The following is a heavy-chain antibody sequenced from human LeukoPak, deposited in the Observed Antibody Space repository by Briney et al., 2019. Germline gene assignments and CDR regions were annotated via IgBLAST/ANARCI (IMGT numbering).Heavy chain of an antibody. CDR3: AGVERYSYGPDYGMDV. CDR1: GYTFTSYG. CDR2: IGAYNGNT. J-gene: IGHJ6*02. D-gene: IGHD5-18*01. Sequence: GASVKVSCKASGYTFTSYGISWVRQAPGQGLEWMGWIGAYNGNTNYAQKLQGRVTMTTDTSTSTAYMELRSLRSDDTAVYYCAGVERYSYGPDYGMDVWGQGTTVTVSS. V-gene: IGHV1-18*01.